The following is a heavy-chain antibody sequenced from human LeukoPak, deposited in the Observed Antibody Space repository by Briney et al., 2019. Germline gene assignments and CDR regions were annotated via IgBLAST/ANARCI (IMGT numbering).Heavy chain of an antibody. V-gene: IGHV3-23*01. Sequence: GASLRLSCAASGFIFRNYAMSWVRQAPGKGLEWVSAITGSGDSTYYADSVKGRFTISRDNSKNTLYVEMNTLRAEDTAVYYCAKWGDYDILTGYYVSDFWGQGALVTVSS. CDR3: AKWGDYDILTGYYVSDF. CDR2: ITGSGDST. CDR1: GFIFRNYA. D-gene: IGHD3-9*01. J-gene: IGHJ4*02.